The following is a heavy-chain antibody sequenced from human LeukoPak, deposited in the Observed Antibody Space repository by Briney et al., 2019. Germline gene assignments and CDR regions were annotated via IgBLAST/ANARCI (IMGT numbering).Heavy chain of an antibody. Sequence: LPGGSLRLSCAASGFTFSSYAMSRVRQAPGKGLEWVSAISGSGGSTYYADSVKGRFTISRDNSKNTLYLQMNSLRAEDTAVYYCAKDREWPYWALFDYWGQGTLVTVSS. CDR2: ISGSGGST. CDR3: AKDREWPYWALFDY. V-gene: IGHV3-23*01. D-gene: IGHD3-3*01. J-gene: IGHJ4*02. CDR1: GFTFSSYA.